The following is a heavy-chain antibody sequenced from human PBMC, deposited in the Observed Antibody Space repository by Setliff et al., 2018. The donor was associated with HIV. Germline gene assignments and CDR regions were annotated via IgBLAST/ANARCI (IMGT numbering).Heavy chain of an antibody. CDR3: ARGMNAVRYFDWLDAFDI. J-gene: IGHJ3*02. CDR1: GYTFIHYD. D-gene: IGHD3-9*01. CDR2: INTGTGNT. V-gene: IGHV1-3*04. Sequence: VASVKVSCKTSGYTFIHYDIHWVRQAPGERLEWLGWINTGTGNTKYSQKFQDRLTFTRDTSAPTADMELSSLRSEDTAVYFCARGMNAVRYFDWLDAFDIWGQGTMVTVSS.